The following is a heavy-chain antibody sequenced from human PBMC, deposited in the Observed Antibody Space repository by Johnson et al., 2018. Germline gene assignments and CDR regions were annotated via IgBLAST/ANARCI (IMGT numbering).Heavy chain of an antibody. J-gene: IGHJ3*02. V-gene: IGHV3-21*01. CDR3: AREHYETGAFDI. CDR1: GFTFSNCS. D-gene: IGHD3-22*01. CDR2: ISSRNTYI. Sequence: EVQLVESGGGLVKPGRSLRLSCAASGFTFSNCSMNWVRQAPGKGLEWVSSISSRNTYIYYADSVRGRFTISRDNAKNSLYLQMNSLRAEDTAMYYCAREHYETGAFDIWGQGTIVTVSS.